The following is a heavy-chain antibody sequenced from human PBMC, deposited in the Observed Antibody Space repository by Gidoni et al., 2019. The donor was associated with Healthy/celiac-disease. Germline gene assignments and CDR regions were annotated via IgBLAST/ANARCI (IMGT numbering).Heavy chain of an antibody. Sequence: QVQLVQSGAEVKQPGSSVKVSCKASGGTFSSYALSWVRQAPGQGLEWMGGIIPIFGTANYAQKFQGRVTITADKSTSTAYMELSSLRSEDTAVYYCARGRGGGGGYYYYYYGMDVWGQGTTVTVSS. J-gene: IGHJ6*02. CDR3: ARGRGGGGGYYYYYYGMDV. V-gene: IGHV1-69*06. CDR1: GGTFSSYA. D-gene: IGHD2-15*01. CDR2: IIPIFGTA.